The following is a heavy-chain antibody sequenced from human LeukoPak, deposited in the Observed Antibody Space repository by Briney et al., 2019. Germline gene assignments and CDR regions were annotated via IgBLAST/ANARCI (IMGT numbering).Heavy chain of an antibody. J-gene: IGHJ4*02. V-gene: IGHV4-59*01. Sequence: SETLSLTCAVYGGSFSGYYWSWIRQPPGKGLEWIGYIYYSGSTNYNPSLKSRVTISVDTSKNQFSLKLSSVTAADTAVYYCARVESTVTTSYFDYWGQGTLVTVSS. CDR2: IYYSGST. CDR1: GGSFSGYY. CDR3: ARVESTVTTSYFDY. D-gene: IGHD4-17*01.